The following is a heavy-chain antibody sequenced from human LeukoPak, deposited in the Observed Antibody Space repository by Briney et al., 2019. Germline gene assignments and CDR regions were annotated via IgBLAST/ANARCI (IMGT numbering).Heavy chain of an antibody. J-gene: IGHJ4*02. CDR2: IGTAGDT. D-gene: IGHD5-12*01. V-gene: IGHV3-13*01. Sequence: PGGSLRLSCAASGFTFSSYDMHWVRQATGKGLEWVSAIGTAGDTYYPGSVKGRFTISRENAKNSLYLQMNSLRTEDTALYYCAKDGAPYSGYGGFDYWGQGTLVTVSS. CDR3: AKDGAPYSGYGGFDY. CDR1: GFTFSSYD.